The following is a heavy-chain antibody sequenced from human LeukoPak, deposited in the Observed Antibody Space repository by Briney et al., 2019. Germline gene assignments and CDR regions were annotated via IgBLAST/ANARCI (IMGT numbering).Heavy chain of an antibody. CDR2: INPDSGGT. CDR3: ARDPDGGSYYLNY. CDR1: GYTFTGCY. V-gene: IGHV1-2*02. D-gene: IGHD1-26*01. J-gene: IGHJ4*02. Sequence: ASVKVSCKASGYTFTGCYMHWVRQAPGQGLEWMGWINPDSGGTNYAQKFQGRVTMTRDTSISTAYMELSRLRSDDTAVYYCARDPDGGSYYLNYWGQGTLFTVSS.